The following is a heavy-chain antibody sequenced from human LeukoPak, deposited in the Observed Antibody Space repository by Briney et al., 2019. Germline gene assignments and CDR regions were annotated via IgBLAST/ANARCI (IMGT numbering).Heavy chain of an antibody. V-gene: IGHV3-30-3*01. CDR2: ISYDGSNK. D-gene: IGHD3-10*01. J-gene: IGHJ4*02. CDR1: GFTFSSYA. CDR3: AREVPPPVIITPRTIGYFDY. Sequence: GGSLRLSCAASGFTFSSYAMHWVRQAPGKGLEWVAVISYDGSNKYYADSVKGRFTISRDNSKNTLYLQMNSLRAEDTAVYYRAREVPPPVIITPRTIGYFDYWGQGTLVTVSS.